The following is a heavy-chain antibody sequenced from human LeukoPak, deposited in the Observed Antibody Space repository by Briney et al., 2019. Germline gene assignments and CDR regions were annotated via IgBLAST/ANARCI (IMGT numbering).Heavy chain of an antibody. Sequence: KTGGSLRLSCAASGFTFSKAWISWVRQAPGKGLEWVGRIKSKIDGGTTDYAAPVKGRFTISRDDSKNTVYLQMNSLKAEDTAVYYCTTVGYCSGGSCAGFDIWGQGTMVTVSS. CDR3: TTVGYCSGGSCAGFDI. D-gene: IGHD2-15*01. CDR2: IKSKIDGGTT. CDR1: GFTFSKAW. V-gene: IGHV3-15*01. J-gene: IGHJ3*02.